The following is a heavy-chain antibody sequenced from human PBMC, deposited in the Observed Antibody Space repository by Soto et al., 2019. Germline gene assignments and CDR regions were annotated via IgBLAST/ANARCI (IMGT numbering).Heavy chain of an antibody. CDR2: ISAYNGNT. D-gene: IGHD5-18*01. CDR1: GYTFTSYG. CDR3: AIIDTARESPFDDEGY. Sequence: ASVKVSCKASGYTFTSYGISWVRQAPGQGLEWMGWISAYNGNTNYAQKLQGRVTMTTDTSTSTAYMELRSLRSDDTAVYYCAIIDTARESPFDDEGYWGQGTLVTVSS. J-gene: IGHJ4*02. V-gene: IGHV1-18*01.